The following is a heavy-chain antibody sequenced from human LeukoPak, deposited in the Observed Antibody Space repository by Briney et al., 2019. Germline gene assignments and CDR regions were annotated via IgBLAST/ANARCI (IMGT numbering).Heavy chain of an antibody. D-gene: IGHD3-16*02. J-gene: IGHJ3*02. CDR2: ISYDGSNK. CDR3: AKDNRLGELSLYRSYDAFDI. CDR1: GFTFSSYG. Sequence: GGSLRLSCAASGFTFSSYGMHWVRQAPGKGPEWVAVISYDGSNKYYADSVKGRFTISRDNSKNTLYLQMNSLRAEDTAVYYCAKDNRLGELSLYRSYDAFDIWGQGTMVTVSS. V-gene: IGHV3-30*18.